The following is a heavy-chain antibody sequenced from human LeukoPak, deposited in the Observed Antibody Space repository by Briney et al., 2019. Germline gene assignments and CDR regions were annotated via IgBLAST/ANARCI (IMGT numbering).Heavy chain of an antibody. CDR3: ASFSTVTEYDY. CDR1: GGTFSSYA. D-gene: IGHD4-17*01. V-gene: IGHV1-69*04. Sequence: EASVKVSCKASGGTFSSYAISWVRQAPGQGLEWMGRIIPILGIANYAQKFQGRVTITADKSTSTAYMELSSPRSEDTAVYYCASFSTVTEYDYRGQGTLVTVSS. J-gene: IGHJ4*02. CDR2: IIPILGIA.